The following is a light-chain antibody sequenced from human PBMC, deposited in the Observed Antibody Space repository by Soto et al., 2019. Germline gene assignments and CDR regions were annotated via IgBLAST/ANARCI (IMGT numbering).Light chain of an antibody. CDR3: QQYGSSPGT. J-gene: IGKJ3*01. CDR2: DSS. Sequence: EIVLTQSPGTLSLSPGEGATLSCRASRGLSDTNLAWYQQKPGQAPSLLLYDSSRRAPGVPHRFSGSGSGTDFALTISRLEPEDFAVYYCQQYGSSPGTFGPGTKVDIK. V-gene: IGKV3-20*01. CDR1: RGLSDTN.